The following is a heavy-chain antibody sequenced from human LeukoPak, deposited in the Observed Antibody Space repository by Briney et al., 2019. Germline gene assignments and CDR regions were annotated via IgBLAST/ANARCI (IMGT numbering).Heavy chain of an antibody. CDR3: ARLTYYYDRSGYYHY. CDR1: GCSISSSSYY. Sequence: SETLSLTCTVSGCSISSSSYYWGWIRQPPGKGLEWIGSIYYSGSTYYNPSLKSRVTISVDTSKNQFSLKLSSVTAADTAVYYCARLTYYYDRSGYYHYWGQGTLVTVSS. CDR2: IYYSGST. J-gene: IGHJ4*02. V-gene: IGHV4-39*01. D-gene: IGHD3-22*01.